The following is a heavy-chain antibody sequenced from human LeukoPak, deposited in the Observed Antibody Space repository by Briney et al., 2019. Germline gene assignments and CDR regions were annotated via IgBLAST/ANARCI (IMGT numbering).Heavy chain of an antibody. CDR3: AKGPAAMFYHGMDV. J-gene: IGHJ6*02. Sequence: PGGSLRLSCAASGFTFDDYAMHWVRQAPPKGLEWVSGISWNSGSIGYADSVKGRFTISRDNAKNSLYLQMNSLRAEDTALYYCAKGPAAMFYHGMDVWGQGTTVTVSS. D-gene: IGHD2-2*01. CDR2: ISWNSGSI. CDR1: GFTFDDYA. V-gene: IGHV3-9*01.